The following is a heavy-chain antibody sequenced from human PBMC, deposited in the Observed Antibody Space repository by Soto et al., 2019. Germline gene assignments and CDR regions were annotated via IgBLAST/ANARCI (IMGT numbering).Heavy chain of an antibody. D-gene: IGHD7-27*01. CDR3: AKGWGEY. CDR2: SSSSGGST. CDR1: EFTFSSYT. Sequence: EVQLLESGGGLVQPGGSLRLSCAASEFTFSSYTRIRVRQGPGKGLEWVSGSSSSGGSTVYADSVKGRFTISRDNFKNALYLQMTCLKAEDTAVYYCAKGWGEYWGQGTPVTVSS. J-gene: IGHJ4*02. V-gene: IGHV3-23*01.